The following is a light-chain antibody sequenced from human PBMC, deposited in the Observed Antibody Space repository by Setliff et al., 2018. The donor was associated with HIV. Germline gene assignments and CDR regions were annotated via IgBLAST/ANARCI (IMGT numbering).Light chain of an antibody. CDR1: SSNVGTYNL. V-gene: IGLV2-23*02. J-gene: IGLJ2*01. Sequence: QSALTQPASVSGSPGQSITISCTGSSSNVGTYNLVSWYQHHPVKAPKLVIYEVSKRPSGVSDHFSGSKSGNTASLTISGLQAEDEAYYYCCSYAGSSTPVIFGGGTKVTVL. CDR2: EVS. CDR3: CSYAGSSTPVI.